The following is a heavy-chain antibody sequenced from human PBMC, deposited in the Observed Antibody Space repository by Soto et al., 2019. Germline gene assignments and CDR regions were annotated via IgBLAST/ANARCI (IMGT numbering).Heavy chain of an antibody. Sequence: SVKVSCKASGGTFSSYAISWVRQAPGQGLEWMGGIIPIFGTANYAQKFQGRVTITADESTSTAYMELSSLRSEDTAVYYCARDSLAARPSYYYYGMEVWGQGTTVTVSS. CDR3: ARDSLAARPSYYYYGMEV. D-gene: IGHD6-6*01. V-gene: IGHV1-69*13. CDR2: IIPIFGTA. J-gene: IGHJ6*02. CDR1: GGTFSSYA.